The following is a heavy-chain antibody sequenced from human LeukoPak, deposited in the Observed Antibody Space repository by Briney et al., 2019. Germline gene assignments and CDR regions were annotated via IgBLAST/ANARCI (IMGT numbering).Heavy chain of an antibody. Sequence: GGSLRLSCAASGFTFSNAWMSWVLQAPGKGLEWVGRIKSKTDGGTPDYAAPVKGRFTISRDDSKNTLYLQMNSLKTEDTAVYYCTGVSRSSWYDYWGQGTLVTVSS. V-gene: IGHV3-15*01. D-gene: IGHD6-13*01. CDR2: IKSKTDGGTP. J-gene: IGHJ4*02. CDR3: TGVSRSSWYDY. CDR1: GFTFSNAW.